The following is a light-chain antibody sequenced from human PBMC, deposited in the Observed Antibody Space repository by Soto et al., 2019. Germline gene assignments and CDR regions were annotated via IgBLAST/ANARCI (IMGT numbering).Light chain of an antibody. CDR1: QSVTSTH. Sequence: EIVLTQSPGTLSLSPGERATLSCRASQSVTSTHLAWYQQKPGQAPRLLIYDASTRATGIPDRFSGSGSGTDFTLTISRLKPEDFAVYCCQQFDGSLWTFGPGTKVEIK. V-gene: IGKV3-20*01. CDR3: QQFDGSLWT. CDR2: DAS. J-gene: IGKJ1*01.